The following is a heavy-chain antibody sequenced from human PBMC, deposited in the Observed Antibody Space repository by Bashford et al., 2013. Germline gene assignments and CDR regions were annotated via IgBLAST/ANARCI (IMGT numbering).Heavy chain of an antibody. D-gene: IGHD6-6*01. CDR1: GYTFTGYY. J-gene: IGHJ4*02. CDR3: ASRRIAAHTDALGVLVY. V-gene: IGHV1-2*02. Sequence: VASVKVSCKASGYTFTGYYMHWVRQAPGQGLEWMGWINPNSGGTNYAQKFQGRVTMTRDTSISTAYMELSRLRSDDTAVYYCASRRIAAHTDALGVLVYWGQGTLVTVSS. CDR2: INPNSGGT.